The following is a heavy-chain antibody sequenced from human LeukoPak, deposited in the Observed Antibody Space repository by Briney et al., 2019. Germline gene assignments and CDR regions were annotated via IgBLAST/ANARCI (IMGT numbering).Heavy chain of an antibody. J-gene: IGHJ4*02. CDR2: ISAYNGNT. CDR1: GYTFTSYG. D-gene: IGHD6-19*01. CDR3: ARDRSSGWYRGDVSY. V-gene: IGHV1-18*01. Sequence: ASVKVSCKASGYTFTSYGISWVRQAPGQGLEWMGWISAYNGNTNYAQKLQGRVTMTTDTSTSTAYMELRSLRSDDTAVYYCARDRSSGWYRGDVSYWGQGTLVTVSS.